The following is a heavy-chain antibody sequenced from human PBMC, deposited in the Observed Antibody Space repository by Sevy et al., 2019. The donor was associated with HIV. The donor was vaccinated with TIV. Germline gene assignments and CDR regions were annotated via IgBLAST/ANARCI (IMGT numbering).Heavy chain of an antibody. CDR3: ARGPLGYCTNGVCYHYYYGMDV. J-gene: IGHJ6*02. D-gene: IGHD2-8*01. CDR1: GYTFTSYD. Sequence: ASVKVSCKASGYTFTSYDSNWVRQATGQGLEWMGWMNPNSGNTGYAQMFQGRVTITRNTSISTAYMELGSLRSEDTAVYYCARGPLGYCTNGVCYHYYYGMDVWGQGTTVTVSS. V-gene: IGHV1-8*03. CDR2: MNPNSGNT.